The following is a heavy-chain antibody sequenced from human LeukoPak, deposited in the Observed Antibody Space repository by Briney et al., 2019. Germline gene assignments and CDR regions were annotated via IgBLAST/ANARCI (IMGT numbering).Heavy chain of an antibody. D-gene: IGHD3-10*01. CDR3: AGEALLWFREFNWFDP. Sequence: PSETLSLTCAVYGGSFSGYYWSWIRQPPGKGLEWIGEINHSGSTNYNPSLKSRVTISVDTSKNQFSLKLSSVTAVDTAVYYCAGEALLWFREFNWFDPRGQATLVTVSS. CDR1: GGSFSGYY. J-gene: IGHJ5*02. V-gene: IGHV4-34*01. CDR2: INHSGST.